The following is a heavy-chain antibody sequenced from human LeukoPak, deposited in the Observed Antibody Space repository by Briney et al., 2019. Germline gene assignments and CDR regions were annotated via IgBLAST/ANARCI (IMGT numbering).Heavy chain of an antibody. Sequence: GGSLRLSCAASGSTFSSYSMNWVRQAPGKGLEWVSSISSSSSYIYYADSVKGRFTISRDNAKNSQYLQMNSLRAEDTAVYYCARDDSDTAMVLLNYWGQGTLVTVSS. CDR1: GSTFSSYS. CDR2: ISSSSSYI. CDR3: ARDDSDTAMVLLNY. V-gene: IGHV3-21*01. D-gene: IGHD5-18*01. J-gene: IGHJ4*02.